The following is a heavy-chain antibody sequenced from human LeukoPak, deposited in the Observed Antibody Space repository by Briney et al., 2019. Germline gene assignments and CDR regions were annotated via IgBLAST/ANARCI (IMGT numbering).Heavy chain of an antibody. D-gene: IGHD3-22*01. V-gene: IGHV1-46*01. J-gene: IGHJ3*02. CDR3: ARDLVIVVDTTGAFDI. Sequence: ASVKVSCKASGYTFTSYYMHWVRQAPGQGLEWMGIINPSGGSTSYAQKFQGRVTMTRDTSTSTVYMELSGLRSEDTAVYYCARDLVIVVDTTGAFDIWGQGTMVTVSS. CDR1: GYTFTSYY. CDR2: INPSGGST.